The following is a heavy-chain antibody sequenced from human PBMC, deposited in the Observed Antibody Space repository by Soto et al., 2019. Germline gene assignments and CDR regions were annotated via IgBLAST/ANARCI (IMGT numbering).Heavy chain of an antibody. J-gene: IGHJ5*02. V-gene: IGHV3-30-3*01. CDR1: GFTFSHYA. CDR3: ARDVAGKNWFDP. Sequence: QVQLVESGGGVVQPGRSLRLSCAASGFTFSHYAMHWVRQAPGKGLEWVAIISYDGSKKYHGDSVKGRFTISRDNSKNTLYLQINSLRVEDTAVYYCARDVAGKNWFDPWGQGTQVTVSS. CDR2: ISYDGSKK. D-gene: IGHD6-19*01.